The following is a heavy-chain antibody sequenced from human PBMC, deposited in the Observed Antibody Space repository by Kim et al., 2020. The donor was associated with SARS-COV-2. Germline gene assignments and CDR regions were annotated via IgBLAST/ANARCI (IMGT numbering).Heavy chain of an antibody. CDR3: ARRMMGASRAFDY. D-gene: IGHD1-26*01. CDR2: VNPGAGTT. J-gene: IGHJ4*02. Sequence: ASVKVSCKTSGYTFTNNFMHWVRQAPGQGLEWMGIVNPGAGTTTYAPKFQGRVTMTRDTSTSTVYMELYSLKSEDTAVYYCARRMMGASRAFDYWGQGTLVTVSS. CDR1: GYTFTNNF. V-gene: IGHV1-46*01.